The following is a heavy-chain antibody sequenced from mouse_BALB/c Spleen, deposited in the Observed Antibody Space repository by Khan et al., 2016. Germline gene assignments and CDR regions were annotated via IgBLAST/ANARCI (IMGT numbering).Heavy chain of an antibody. V-gene: IGHV3-1*02. CDR2: IHYNGTT. J-gene: IGHJ2*01. Sequence: EVQLQESGPDLVKPSQSLSLTCTVTGYSITSGYSWHWIRQFPGNKLEWMAYIHYNGTTNYNPSLKSPFSLTRDTSKNQIILQFNSVATEDSATYYCATYYSGSSYNYWGQGTTLTVSS. D-gene: IGHD1-1*01. CDR1: GYSITSGYS. CDR3: ATYYSGSSYNY.